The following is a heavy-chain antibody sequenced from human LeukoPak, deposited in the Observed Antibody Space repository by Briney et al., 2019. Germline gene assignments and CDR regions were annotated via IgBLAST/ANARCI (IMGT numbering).Heavy chain of an antibody. Sequence: ASVKVSCKASGYTFTGYYMHWVRQAPGQGLEWMGWINPNSGGTNYAQKFQGRVTMTRDTSISTAYMELSGLRSDDTAVYYCARATWGAPYYYYYYMDVWGKGTTVTVSS. J-gene: IGHJ6*03. V-gene: IGHV1-2*02. D-gene: IGHD3-16*01. CDR1: GYTFTGYY. CDR3: ARATWGAPYYYYYYMDV. CDR2: INPNSGGT.